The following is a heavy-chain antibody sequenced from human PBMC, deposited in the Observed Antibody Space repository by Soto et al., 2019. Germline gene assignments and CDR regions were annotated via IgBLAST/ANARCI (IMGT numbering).Heavy chain of an antibody. CDR1: GGSISSGGYS. D-gene: IGHD3-22*01. CDR2: IYHSGST. Sequence: QLQLQESGSGLVKPSQTLSLTCAVSGGSISSGGYSWSWIRQPPGKGLAWIGYIYHSGSTYYNPSLKSRVTISVDRSKNQFSLKLSSVTAADTAVYYCASSSGRIPNAFDIWGQGTMVTVSS. J-gene: IGHJ3*02. CDR3: ASSSGRIPNAFDI. V-gene: IGHV4-30-2*01.